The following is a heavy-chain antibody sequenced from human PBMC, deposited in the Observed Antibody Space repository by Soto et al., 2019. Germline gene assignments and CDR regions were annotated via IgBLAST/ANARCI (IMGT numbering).Heavy chain of an antibody. CDR1: GFTFSTYS. D-gene: IGHD2-2*01. CDR3: ASRIVVPAAIDY. Sequence: GGSLRLSCAASGFTFSTYSMNWVRQAPGKGLECISYISSTGSTVYYADSVKGRFTISRDNAKNSLYLQMNSLRAEDTAVYYCASRIVVPAAIDYWGRGTLVTVSS. CDR2: ISSTGSTV. V-gene: IGHV3-48*01. J-gene: IGHJ4*02.